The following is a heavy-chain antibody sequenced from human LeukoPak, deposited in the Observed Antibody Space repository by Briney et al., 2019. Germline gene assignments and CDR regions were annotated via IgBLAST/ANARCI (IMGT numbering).Heavy chain of an antibody. CDR3: AKAVSGYDLSWSYFDY. J-gene: IGHJ4*02. CDR1: GFTFSSYA. Sequence: PGGSLRLSCAASGFTFSSYALHWVRQAPGKGLEWVSAISGSGGSTYYADSVKGRFTISRDNSKNTLYLQMNSLRAEDTAVYYCAKAVSGYDLSWSYFDYWGQGTLVTVSS. CDR2: ISGSGGST. V-gene: IGHV3-23*01. D-gene: IGHD5-12*01.